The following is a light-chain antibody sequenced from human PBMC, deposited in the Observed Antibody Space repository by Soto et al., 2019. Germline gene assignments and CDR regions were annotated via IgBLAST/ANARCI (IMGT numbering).Light chain of an antibody. Sequence: QSVLTQPASVSGSPGQSITISCTGTSSDVGSYNLVSWYQQHPGKAPKLMIYEGSKRPSGVSNRFSGSKSGNTASLTISGLKAEDEADDYCCSYAGSSTFVFGGGTKLTVL. J-gene: IGLJ2*01. CDR3: CSYAGSSTFV. CDR1: SSDVGSYNL. V-gene: IGLV2-23*03. CDR2: EGS.